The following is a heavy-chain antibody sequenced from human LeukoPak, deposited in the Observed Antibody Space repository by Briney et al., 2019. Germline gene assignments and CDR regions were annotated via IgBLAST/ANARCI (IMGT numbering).Heavy chain of an antibody. CDR3: ARSLTSRITIFGGVSGNWFDP. Sequence: KPSETLSLTCTVSGGSISRYYWSWIRQPPGKGLEWIGYIYYSGSTNYNPSLKSRVTISVDTSKNQFSLKLSSVTAADTAVYYCARSLTSRITIFGGVSGNWFDPWGQGTLVTVSS. CDR2: IYYSGST. J-gene: IGHJ5*02. CDR1: GGSISRYY. V-gene: IGHV4-59*01. D-gene: IGHD3-3*01.